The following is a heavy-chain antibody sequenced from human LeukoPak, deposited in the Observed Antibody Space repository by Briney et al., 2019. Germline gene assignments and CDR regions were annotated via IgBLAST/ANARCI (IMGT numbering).Heavy chain of an antibody. Sequence: PGGSLRLSCAASGFTFSSYTMNWVRQPPGKGLEWVSNIGTSSTTIYYADSVKGRFTISRDNAKNSLYLQMNSLRADDTAVYYCARDLSLYCSGGSCYSLNYWGQGTLVTVSS. CDR3: ARDLSLYCSGGSCYSLNY. V-gene: IGHV3-48*01. CDR2: IGTSSTTI. D-gene: IGHD2-15*01. CDR1: GFTFSSYT. J-gene: IGHJ4*02.